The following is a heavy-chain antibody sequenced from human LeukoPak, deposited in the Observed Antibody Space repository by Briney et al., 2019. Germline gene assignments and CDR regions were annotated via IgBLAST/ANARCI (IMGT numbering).Heavy chain of an antibody. V-gene: IGHV4-34*01. J-gene: IGHJ4*02. CDR3: ARGLGQIWRGVNYYFDY. D-gene: IGHD3-10*01. CDR2: IYYSGST. CDR1: NGSFLGYY. Sequence: PSETLSLTCAVSNGSFLGYYWSWIRQPPGKGLEWIGSIYYSGSTYYNPSLKSRVTISVDTSKNQFSLKLSSVTAADTAVYYCARGLGQIWRGVNYYFDYWGQGTLVTVSS.